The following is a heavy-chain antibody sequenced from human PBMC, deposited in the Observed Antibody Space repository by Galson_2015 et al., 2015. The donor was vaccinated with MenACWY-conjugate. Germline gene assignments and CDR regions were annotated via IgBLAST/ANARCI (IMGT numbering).Heavy chain of an antibody. V-gene: IGHV4-59*01. D-gene: IGHD1-26*01. CDR3: ARGALDYFDY. CDR2: IYSSGST. Sequence: ETLSLTCTVSGGSSSRYYWSWIRQPPGKGLEWIGYIYSSGSTNYSPSFKSRITISVDMSKNQFSLRLSSLTAADTAVYYCARGALDYFDYWGQGILVTVSS. CDR1: GGSSSRYY. J-gene: IGHJ4*02.